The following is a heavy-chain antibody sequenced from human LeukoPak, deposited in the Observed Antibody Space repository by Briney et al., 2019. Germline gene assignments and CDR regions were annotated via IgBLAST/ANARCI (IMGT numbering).Heavy chain of an antibody. CDR1: GFTFSMYG. D-gene: IGHD5-18*01. CDR3: ARDVLPPKSGYSYGRYYYYYMDV. V-gene: IGHV3-30*03. Sequence: PGGSLRLSCVISGFTFSMYGMHWVRQAPGKGLEWVAVISPDGSGKNYVDSVEGRFTISRDNAKNSLYLQMNSLRAEDTAVYYCARDVLPPKSGYSYGRYYYYYMDVWGKGTTVTISS. J-gene: IGHJ6*03. CDR2: ISPDGSGK.